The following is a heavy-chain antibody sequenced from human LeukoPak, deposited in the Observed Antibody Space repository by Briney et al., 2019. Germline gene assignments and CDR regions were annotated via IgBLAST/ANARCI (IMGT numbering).Heavy chain of an antibody. Sequence: PSETLSLTCTVSGGSISSYYWSWIRQPAGKGLERIGRIYTSGSTNYNPSLKSRVTMSVDTSKNQFSLKLSSVTAADTAVYYCARDLGVPNYDSSGSYFDYWGQGTLVTVSS. J-gene: IGHJ4*02. CDR3: ARDLGVPNYDSSGSYFDY. D-gene: IGHD3-22*01. V-gene: IGHV4-4*07. CDR1: GGSISSYY. CDR2: IYTSGST.